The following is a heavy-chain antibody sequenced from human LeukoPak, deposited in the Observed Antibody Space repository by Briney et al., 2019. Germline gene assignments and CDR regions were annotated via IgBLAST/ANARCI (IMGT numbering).Heavy chain of an antibody. Sequence: RASVKVSCKASGGTFSSSSISWVRQAPGQGLEWMGGIIPIFGTANYAQKFQGRVTITADESTSTAYMELSSLRSEDTAVYYCARADPYNYGWFDPWGQGTLVTVSS. V-gene: IGHV1-69*13. J-gene: IGHJ5*02. CDR2: IIPIFGTA. CDR3: ARADPYNYGWFDP. D-gene: IGHD1-1*01. CDR1: GGTFSSSS.